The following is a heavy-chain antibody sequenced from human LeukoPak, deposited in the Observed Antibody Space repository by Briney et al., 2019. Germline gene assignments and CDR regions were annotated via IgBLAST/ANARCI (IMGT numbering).Heavy chain of an antibody. D-gene: IGHD3-22*01. CDR1: GFTFSSYA. V-gene: IGHV3-23*01. Sequence: GASLRLSCAASGFTFSSYAMSWVRQAPGKGLEWVSAISGSGGSTYYADSVKGRFTISRDNSKNTLYLQMNSLRAEDTAVYYCAKGSDSLPHLNRFDPWGQGTLVTVSS. CDR2: ISGSGGST. J-gene: IGHJ5*02. CDR3: AKGSDSLPHLNRFDP.